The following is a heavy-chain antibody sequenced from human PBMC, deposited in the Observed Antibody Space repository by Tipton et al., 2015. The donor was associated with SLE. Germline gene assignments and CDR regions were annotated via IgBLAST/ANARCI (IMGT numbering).Heavy chain of an antibody. D-gene: IGHD3-3*01. V-gene: IGHV4-59*11. CDR3: ARDSLTEWPDAFDI. Sequence: TLSLTCTVSGGFITSHYWSWIRQPPGKGLEWIGYIYYSGITNYNPSLKSRVTISVDTSKNQFSLKLTSVTAADTAVYYCARDSLTEWPDAFDIWGQGTMVTVSS. CDR1: GGFITSHY. J-gene: IGHJ3*02. CDR2: IYYSGIT.